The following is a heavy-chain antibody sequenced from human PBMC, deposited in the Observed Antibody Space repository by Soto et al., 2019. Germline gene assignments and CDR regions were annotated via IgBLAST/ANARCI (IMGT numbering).Heavy chain of an antibody. J-gene: IGHJ4*02. CDR2: ISSTTNYI. Sequence: EVQLVESGGGLVKPGGSLRLSCAASGFTFTRYSMNWVRQAPGKVLEWVSSISSTTNYIYYGDSMKGRFTISRDNAKNSLYLEMNSLRAEDTAVYYCARESEDLNSNFDYWGQGTLVTVSS. CDR1: GFTFTRYS. D-gene: IGHD1-1*01. V-gene: IGHV3-21*06. CDR3: ARESEDLNSNFDY.